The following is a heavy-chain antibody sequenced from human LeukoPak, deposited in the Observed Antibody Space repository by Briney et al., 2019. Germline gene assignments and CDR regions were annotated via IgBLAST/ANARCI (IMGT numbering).Heavy chain of an antibody. Sequence: SCKASGGTFSSYAMSWVRQAPGKGLEWVSAISGSGGSTYYADSVKGRFTISRDNSKNTLYLQMNSLRAEDTAVYYCAKCVGPDIVVVVASVWGQGTTVTVSS. V-gene: IGHV3-23*01. J-gene: IGHJ6*02. CDR2: ISGSGGST. D-gene: IGHD2-15*01. CDR3: AKCVGPDIVVVVASV. CDR1: GGTFSSYA.